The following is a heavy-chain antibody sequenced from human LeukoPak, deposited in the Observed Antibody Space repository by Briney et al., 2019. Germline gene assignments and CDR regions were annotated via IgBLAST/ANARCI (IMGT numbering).Heavy chain of an antibody. CDR3: ARSGPQRYCSSTSCYYYYYYGMDV. D-gene: IGHD2-2*01. CDR2: ISSSGSTI. CDR1: GFTFSSYE. V-gene: IGHV3-48*03. Sequence: GGSLRLSCAASGFTFSSYEMNWVRQAPGKGLEWVSYISSSGSTIYYADSVKGRFTISRDNAKNSLYLQMNSLRAEDTAVYYCARSGPQRYCSSTSCYYYYYYGMDVWGKGTTVTVSS. J-gene: IGHJ6*04.